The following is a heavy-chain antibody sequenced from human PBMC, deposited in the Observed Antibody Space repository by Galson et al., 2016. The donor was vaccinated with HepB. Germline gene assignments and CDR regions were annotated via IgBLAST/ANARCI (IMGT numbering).Heavy chain of an antibody. J-gene: IGHJ4*02. CDR1: GGSISSGTYY. D-gene: IGHD6-13*01. Sequence: SLTCTVSGGSISSGTYYWGWIRQPPGKGLGWIGTIYSGGRTYYNPSLMSRLTISVDTSKNQFSLRLSSVTAADTAGYYCARHGRTAAVEFDYWGQGTLVTVSS. CDR3: ARHGRTAAVEFDY. CDR2: IYSGGRT. V-gene: IGHV4-39*01.